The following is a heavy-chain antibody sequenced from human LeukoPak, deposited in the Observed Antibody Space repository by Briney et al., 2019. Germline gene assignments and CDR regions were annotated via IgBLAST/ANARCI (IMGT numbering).Heavy chain of an antibody. CDR2: ISSSSSYT. J-gene: IGHJ4*02. D-gene: IGHD3-16*02. CDR3: ARASRAFYDYVWGSYPAY. Sequence: GGSLRLSCAASGFTFSDYYMSWIRQAPGKGLEWASYISSSSSYTNYADSVKGRFTISRDNAKNSLYLQMNSLRAEDTAVYYCARASRAFYDYVWGSYPAYWGQGTLVTVSS. CDR1: GFTFSDYY. V-gene: IGHV3-11*05.